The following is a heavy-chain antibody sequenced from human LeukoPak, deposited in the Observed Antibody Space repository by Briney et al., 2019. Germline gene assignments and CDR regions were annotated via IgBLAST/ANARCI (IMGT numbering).Heavy chain of an antibody. Sequence: GGSLRLSCAASGFIFNNYGLIWVRQAPGKGLERVSAISNDGGGTNYADFVKGRFTISRDNSKNTLYLQMNSLRAEDTAVYYCARGRYSSGWAEYYFDYWGQGTLVTVSS. CDR2: ISNDGGGT. V-gene: IGHV3-23*01. J-gene: IGHJ4*02. D-gene: IGHD6-19*01. CDR1: GFIFNNYG. CDR3: ARGRYSSGWAEYYFDY.